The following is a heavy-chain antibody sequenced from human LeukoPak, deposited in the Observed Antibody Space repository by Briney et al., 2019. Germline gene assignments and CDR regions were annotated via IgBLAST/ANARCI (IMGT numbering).Heavy chain of an antibody. V-gene: IGHV4-59*12. J-gene: IGHJ5*02. CDR3: ARVSSSGWGHNWFDP. D-gene: IGHD6-19*01. Sequence: SETLSLTCTVSGGSISSYYWSWIRQPPGKGLEWIGYIYYSGSTNYNPSLKSRVTISVDTSKNQFSLKLSSVTAADTAVYYCARVSSSGWGHNWFDPWGQGTLVTVSS. CDR1: GGSISSYY. CDR2: IYYSGST.